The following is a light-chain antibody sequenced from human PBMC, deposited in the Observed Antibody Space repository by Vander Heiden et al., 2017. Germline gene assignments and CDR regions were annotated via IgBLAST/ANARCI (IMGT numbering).Light chain of an antibody. CDR3: QQLNSYPLT. Sequence: PFTQPPPSLSAYVGYSVTITCLASQGISSYLAWYQQKPGKAPKLLIYAASTLQSGVPSRFSGSGSGTEFTLTISSLQPEDFATDYCQQLNSYPLTFGQGTKLEIK. CDR2: AAS. CDR1: QGISSY. V-gene: IGKV1-9*01. J-gene: IGKJ2*01.